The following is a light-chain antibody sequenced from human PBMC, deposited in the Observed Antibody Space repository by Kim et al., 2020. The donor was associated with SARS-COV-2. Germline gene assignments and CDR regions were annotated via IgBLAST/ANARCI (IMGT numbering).Light chain of an antibody. J-gene: IGLJ3*02. V-gene: IGLV3-1*01. CDR3: QPWDSTWV. Sequence: SYELTQPPSVSVSPGQTASITCSGDKLGDKYACWYQQKPGQSPVLVIYQDSKRPSGIPERFSGSNSGNTATLTISGTQAMDEADYYCQPWDSTWVFGGGT. CDR1: KLGDKY. CDR2: QDS.